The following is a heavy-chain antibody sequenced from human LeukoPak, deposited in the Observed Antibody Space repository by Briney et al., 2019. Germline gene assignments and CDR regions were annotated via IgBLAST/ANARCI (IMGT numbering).Heavy chain of an antibody. V-gene: IGHV3-66*01. CDR3: ARGSSGALYYYYYYYMDV. J-gene: IGHJ6*03. CDR2: IYSGGST. CDR1: GFTVSSNY. D-gene: IGHD3-22*01. Sequence: PGGSLRLSCAASGFTVSSNYMSWVRQAPGKGLEWVSVIYSGGSTYYADSVKGRFTISRDNSKNTLYLQMNSLRAEDTAVYYCARGSSGALYYYYYYYMDVWGKGTTVTISS.